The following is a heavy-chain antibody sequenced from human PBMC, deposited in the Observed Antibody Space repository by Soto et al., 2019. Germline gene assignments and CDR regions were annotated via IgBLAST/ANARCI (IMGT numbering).Heavy chain of an antibody. CDR3: ARDGDLGIFGSPKTRKRGWFDP. CDR2: ISAYNGNT. V-gene: IGHV1-18*01. J-gene: IGHJ5*02. Sequence: GASVKVSCKASGYTFTSYGISWVRQAPGQGLEWMGWISAYNGNTNYAQKLQGRVTMTTDTSTSTAYMELRSLRSDDTAVYYCARDGDLGIFGSPKTRKRGWFDPWGQGTLVTVSS. CDR1: GYTFTSYG. D-gene: IGHD3-3*01.